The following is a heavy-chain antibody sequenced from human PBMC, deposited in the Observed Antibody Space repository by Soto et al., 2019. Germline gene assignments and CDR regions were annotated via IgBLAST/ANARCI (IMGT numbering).Heavy chain of an antibody. J-gene: IGHJ4*02. CDR1: GLSFSSFG. D-gene: IGHD4-17*01. V-gene: IGHV3-30*18. CDR2: LSYDGSKE. CDR3: EKRLLRGTTLSVLDY. Sequence: GNLRVSVAASGLSFSSFGMYLVRQAPGKGLEWVALLSYDGSKEYYADSVKGRFSVSRDNSKNTLYLQMNRLRVEDTAVYFCEKRLLRGTTLSVLDYWGRGTLVTVSS.